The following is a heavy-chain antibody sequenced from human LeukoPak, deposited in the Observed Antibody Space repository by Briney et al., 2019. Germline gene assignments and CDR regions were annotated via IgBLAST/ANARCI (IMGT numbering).Heavy chain of an antibody. D-gene: IGHD3-22*01. CDR3: ARAASRHYYDSSGYYYQALSLGYDY. CDR2: VSGSGGSP. V-gene: IGHV3-23*01. J-gene: IGHJ4*02. CDR1: GFTFSSYA. Sequence: GGSLRLSCAASGFTFSSYAMGWVRQAPGKGLEWVSVVSGSGGSPYYADSVKGRFTISRDNAKNTLYLQMNSLRAEDTAVYYCARAASRHYYDSSGYYYQALSLGYDYWGQGTLVTVSS.